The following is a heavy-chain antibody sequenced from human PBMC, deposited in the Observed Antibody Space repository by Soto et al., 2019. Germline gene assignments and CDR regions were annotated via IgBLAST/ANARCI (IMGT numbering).Heavy chain of an antibody. J-gene: IGHJ6*02. V-gene: IGHV3-21*01. CDR1: GIRFSDFT. CDR2: VSSSSSDI. Sequence: GGSLRLSCAASGIRFSDFTMNWVRQAPGKGLEWVSSVSSSSSDIYYVDSVEGRFTISRDNAKNSLYLQMNSLRADDTAVYYCARGDYYHYGLDVWGQGTTVTVSS. CDR3: ARGDYYHYGLDV.